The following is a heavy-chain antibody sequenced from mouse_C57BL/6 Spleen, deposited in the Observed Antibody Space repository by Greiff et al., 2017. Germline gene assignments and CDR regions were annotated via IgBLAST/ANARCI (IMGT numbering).Heavy chain of an antibody. Sequence: VQLQQSGPGLVKPSQSLSLPCSVTGYSITSGYYWNWIRQFPGNKLEWMGYISYDGSNNYNPSLKNRISITRDTSKNQFFLKLNSVTTEDTATYYCARGGYDVVDYWGQGTTLTVSS. D-gene: IGHD2-2*01. CDR2: ISYDGSN. V-gene: IGHV3-6*01. J-gene: IGHJ2*01. CDR1: GYSITSGYY. CDR3: ARGGYDVVDY.